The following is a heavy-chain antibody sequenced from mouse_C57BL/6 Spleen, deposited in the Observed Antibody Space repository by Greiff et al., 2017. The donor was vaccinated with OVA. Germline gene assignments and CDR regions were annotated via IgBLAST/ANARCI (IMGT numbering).Heavy chain of an antibody. J-gene: IGHJ1*03. Sequence: QVQLQQPGAELVRPGSSVKLSCKASGYTFTSYWMHWVKQRPIQGLEWIGNIDPSDSEPHYNQKFKDKATLTVDKSSSTAYMQLSSLTSEDSAVYYCARSDGYYFPFDVWGTGTTVTVSS. CDR1: GYTFTSYW. D-gene: IGHD2-3*01. V-gene: IGHV1-52*01. CDR2: IDPSDSEP. CDR3: ARSDGYYFPFDV.